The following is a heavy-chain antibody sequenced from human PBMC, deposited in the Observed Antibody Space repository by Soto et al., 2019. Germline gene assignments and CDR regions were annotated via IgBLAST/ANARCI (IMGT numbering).Heavy chain of an antibody. CDR2: TYYRSKWYN. V-gene: IGHV6-1*01. D-gene: IGHD2-2*01. J-gene: IGHJ6*02. Sequence: SETLSLTCAISGDSVSSNSAAWNWIRQSPSRGLEWLGRTYYRSKWYNDYAVSVKSRITINPDTSKNQFSLQLNSVTPEDTAVYYCARGSSCYECFVGYYGMDVWGQGTTVTVSS. CDR3: ARGSSCYECFVGYYGMDV. CDR1: GDSVSSNSAA.